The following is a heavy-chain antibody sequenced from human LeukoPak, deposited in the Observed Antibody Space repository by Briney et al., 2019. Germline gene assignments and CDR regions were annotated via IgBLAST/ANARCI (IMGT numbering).Heavy chain of an antibody. CDR3: ARGLKFPRYGDYVLRSYYFDY. Sequence: SETLSLTCAVYGGSFSGYYWSWIRQPPGKGLEWIGEINHSGSTNYNPSLKSRVTISVDTSKNQFSLKLSSVTAADTAVYYCARGLKFPRYGDYVLRSYYFDYWGQGTLVTVSS. D-gene: IGHD4-17*01. CDR2: INHSGST. V-gene: IGHV4-34*01. CDR1: GGSFSGYY. J-gene: IGHJ4*02.